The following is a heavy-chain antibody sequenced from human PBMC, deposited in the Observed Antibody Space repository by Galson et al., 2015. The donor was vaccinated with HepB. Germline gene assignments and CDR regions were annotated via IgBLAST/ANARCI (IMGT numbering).Heavy chain of an antibody. CDR1: GGTFSSYA. CDR2: IIPILGIA. V-gene: IGHV1-69*10. J-gene: IGHJ6*03. CDR3: ARVTTMVQGVGSVGRYYYYYMDV. D-gene: IGHD3-10*01. Sequence: SVKVSCKASGGTFSSYAISWVRQAPGQGLEWMGGIIPILGIANYAQKFQGRVTITADKSTSTAYMELSSLRSEDTAVYYCARVTTMVQGVGSVGRYYYYYMDVWGKGTTVTVSS.